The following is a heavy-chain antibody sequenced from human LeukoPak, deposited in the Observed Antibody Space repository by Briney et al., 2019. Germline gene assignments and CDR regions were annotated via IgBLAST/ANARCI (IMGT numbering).Heavy chain of an antibody. CDR2: ITSSGTYI. Sequence: GGSLRLSCAASGFTFNNYNMNWVRQAPGKALEWVSSITSSGTYIFYADSVKGRFTISRDNAKNSLYLQMNSLGPEDTAVYYCARDAGYGYDRFDYWGQGTQVTVSS. V-gene: IGHV3-21*01. CDR3: ARDAGYGYDRFDY. CDR1: GFTFNNYN. J-gene: IGHJ4*02. D-gene: IGHD5-18*01.